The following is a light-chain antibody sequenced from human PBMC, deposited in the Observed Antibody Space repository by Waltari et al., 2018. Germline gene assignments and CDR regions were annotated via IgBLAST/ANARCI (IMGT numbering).Light chain of an antibody. J-gene: IGKJ3*01. CDR3: QQYGSSPFT. Sequence: EIVLTQSPGTLSLSPGERATLSCRASQSVSSSYLAWYQQKPGQAPRLLIYGASSSATGIPDRFSGSGSGTDFTLTIGRLEPEDFAVYYCQQYGSSPFTFGPGTKVDIK. CDR2: GAS. CDR1: QSVSSSY. V-gene: IGKV3-20*01.